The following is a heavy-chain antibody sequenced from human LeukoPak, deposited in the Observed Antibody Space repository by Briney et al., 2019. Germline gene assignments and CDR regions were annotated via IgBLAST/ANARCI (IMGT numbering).Heavy chain of an antibody. CDR2: INHSGST. D-gene: IGHD2-2*01. J-gene: IGHJ3*02. Sequence: SETLSLTCAVYGGSFSGYYWSWIRQPPGKGLEWIGEINHSGSTNYNPSLKSRVTISVDTSKNQFSLKLSSVTAADTAVYYCARVGYCSSTSCRRGAFDIWGQGTMVTVSS. CDR3: ARVGYCSSTSCRRGAFDI. V-gene: IGHV4-34*01. CDR1: GGSFSGYY.